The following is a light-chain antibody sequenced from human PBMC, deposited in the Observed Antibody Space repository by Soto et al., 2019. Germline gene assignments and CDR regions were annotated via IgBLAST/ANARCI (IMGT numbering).Light chain of an antibody. Sequence: SYELTPPPSVSVAQGKTARIPCGGHKIGTKSVHWYQQKPGQAPVLVVFDDSDRPSVIPERFSGSNSGNTATLTISRVEAGDEADYNCQVWDSSTYQNVVFCGGTTVTVL. J-gene: IGLJ2*01. CDR2: DDS. V-gene: IGLV3-21*03. CDR1: KIGTKS. CDR3: QVWDSSTYQNVV.